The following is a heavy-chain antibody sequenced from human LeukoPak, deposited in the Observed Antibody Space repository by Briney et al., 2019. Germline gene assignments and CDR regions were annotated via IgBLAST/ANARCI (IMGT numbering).Heavy chain of an antibody. J-gene: IGHJ4*02. CDR3: AKNRGATRGAFDY. D-gene: IGHD1-26*01. V-gene: IGHV3-23*01. CDR1: GFTFSTYA. Sequence: GGSLRLSCAASGFTFSTYAMSWVRQAPGKGLEWVSGISDSGGSTYNADSVKGRFTLSRDNSKKTLYMQMNRLRAEDTAVYYCAKNRGATRGAFDYWGQGTLVTVSS. CDR2: ISDSGGST.